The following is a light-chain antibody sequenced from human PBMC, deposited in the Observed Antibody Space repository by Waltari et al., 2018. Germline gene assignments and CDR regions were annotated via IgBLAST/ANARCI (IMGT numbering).Light chain of an antibody. J-gene: IGLJ1*01. CDR3: TSDADSNRGSLYL. CDR1: NSDIAA. CDR2: DVT. Sequence: QSALTQPPSASGSPGQSVTISCTTTNSDIAAVSWYQHHPGKAPKLVIYDVTNRPSGVPGRFSGSASGNPASLTVSGLQAEDEADYYCTSDADSNRGSLYLFGTGTKVTVL. V-gene: IGLV2-8*01.